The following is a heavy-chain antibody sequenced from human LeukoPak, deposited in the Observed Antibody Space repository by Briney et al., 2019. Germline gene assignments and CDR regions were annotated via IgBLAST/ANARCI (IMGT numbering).Heavy chain of an antibody. CDR3: AREVITPGDSDGFDL. CDR2: IHYDGRA. CDR1: GGSISSANHF. D-gene: IGHD2-2*01. Sequence: SQTLSLTXTVSGGSISSANHFWSWVRQSPGEGLEWIGYIHYDGRAHYNPSLKGRVSMSLDMSKNQFSLSLSSVTAADTAIYFCAREVITPGDSDGFDLWGQGTMVSVSS. J-gene: IGHJ3*01. V-gene: IGHV4-30-4*08.